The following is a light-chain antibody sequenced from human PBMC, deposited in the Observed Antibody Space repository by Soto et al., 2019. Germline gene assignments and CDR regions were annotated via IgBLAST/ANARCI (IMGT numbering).Light chain of an antibody. Sequence: QSALTQPASVSGSPGQSITISCTGTSSDVGGYNYVSWYQQHPGKAPKLMIYEVSNRPSGVSNRFSGSKSGNTASLTISGLQAEDEADYYCSSYTSSNTWVFGGGTKFTVL. CDR2: EVS. CDR1: SSDVGGYNY. CDR3: SSYTSSNTWV. V-gene: IGLV2-14*01. J-gene: IGLJ3*02.